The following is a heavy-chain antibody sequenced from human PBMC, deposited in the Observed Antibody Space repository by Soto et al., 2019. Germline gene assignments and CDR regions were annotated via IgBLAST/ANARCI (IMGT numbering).Heavy chain of an antibody. Sequence: PGGSLRLSCAASGFTFSSYAMSWVRQPPGKGLEWVSVIGGGTTTTNYADSVKGRFTISRDNSMNTLYLQMSSLKAEDTAIYYCAKVSDISVFRFQRYRLAVWGQGTTVTVSS. CDR1: GFTFSSYA. CDR3: AKVSDISVFRFQRYRLAV. J-gene: IGHJ6*02. V-gene: IGHV3-23*01. CDR2: IGGGTTTT. D-gene: IGHD3-3*02.